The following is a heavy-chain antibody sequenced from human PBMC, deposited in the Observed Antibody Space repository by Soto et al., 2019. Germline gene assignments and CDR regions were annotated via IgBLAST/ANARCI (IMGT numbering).Heavy chain of an antibody. CDR1: GGTFSSYA. CDR3: ARNYGDYVAPKYGMDV. CDR2: IIPIFGTA. Sequence: SVKVSCKASGGTFSSYAISWVRQAPGQGLEWMGGIIPIFGTANYAQKFQGRVTITADESTSTAYMELSSLRSEDTAVYYCARNYGDYVAPKYGMDVWGQGTRVTVSS. V-gene: IGHV1-69*13. J-gene: IGHJ6*02. D-gene: IGHD4-17*01.